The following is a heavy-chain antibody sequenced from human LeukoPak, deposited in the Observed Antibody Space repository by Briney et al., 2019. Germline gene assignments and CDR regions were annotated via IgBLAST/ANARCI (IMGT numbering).Heavy chain of an antibody. CDR2: INPNSGGT. CDR1: GYTFTGYY. D-gene: IGHD3-22*01. Sequence: ASVKVSCKASGYTFTGYYMHWVRQAPGQGLEWMGRINPNSGGTNYAQKFQGRVTMTRDTSISTAYMELSRLRSDDTAVYYCAQEGSVVVIKGVIRYFDYRGQGTLVTVSS. J-gene: IGHJ4*02. CDR3: AQEGSVVVIKGVIRYFDY. V-gene: IGHV1-2*06.